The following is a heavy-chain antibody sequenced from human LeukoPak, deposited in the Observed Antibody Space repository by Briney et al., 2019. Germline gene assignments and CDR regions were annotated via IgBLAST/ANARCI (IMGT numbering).Heavy chain of an antibody. Sequence: GGSLRLSCAASGFTFSSYAMSWVRQAPGKGLEWVSAISGSGGSTCYADSVKGRFTISRDNSKNTLYLQMNSLRAEDTAVYYCAKDRGGWLQLSFYFDYWGQGTLVTVSS. D-gene: IGHD5-24*01. CDR1: GFTFSSYA. CDR2: ISGSGGST. CDR3: AKDRGGWLQLSFYFDY. J-gene: IGHJ4*02. V-gene: IGHV3-23*01.